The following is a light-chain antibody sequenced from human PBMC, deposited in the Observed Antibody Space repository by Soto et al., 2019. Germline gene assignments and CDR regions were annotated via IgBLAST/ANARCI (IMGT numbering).Light chain of an antibody. CDR3: AAWDDSLNGYV. J-gene: IGLJ1*01. CDR2: SNN. V-gene: IGLV1-44*01. CDR1: SSNIGSNT. Sequence: QSSLPQPPSASGTPGQRVTISCSGSSSNIGSNTVNWYQQLPGTAPKLLIYSNNQRPSGVPDRFSGSKSGTSASLAISGLQSEDEADYYCAAWDDSLNGYVFGTGTKATVL.